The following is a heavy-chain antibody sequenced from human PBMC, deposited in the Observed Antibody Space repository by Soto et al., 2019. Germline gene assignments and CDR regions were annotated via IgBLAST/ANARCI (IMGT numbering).Heavy chain of an antibody. D-gene: IGHD2-2*02. CDR1: GDSISSRN. CDR3: AREWRQGIPGGVFDY. CDR2: ISYDGSNK. V-gene: IGHV3-30-3*01. Sequence: QVQLQESGPGLVKPSETLSLICAVSGDSISSRNWCIWVRQPPGEGLAWVAVISYDGSNKYYADSVKSRVTSSRDNSRNTLYLKMNSLRAEDTAVYYCAREWRQGIPGGVFDYWGQGTLVTVSS. J-gene: IGHJ4*02.